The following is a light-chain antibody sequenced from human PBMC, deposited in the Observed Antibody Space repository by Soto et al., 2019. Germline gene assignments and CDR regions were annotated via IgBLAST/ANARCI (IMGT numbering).Light chain of an antibody. Sequence: DIQMTESPSTLSASVGDRVTITCRASQSISGWLAWYQQNPGKAPKLLIYKASTLESGVPSRFSGSGSGTEFTLTISSLQPDDFATYDCQQYNNYGSWTFGQGTKVEIK. CDR1: QSISGW. CDR2: KAS. CDR3: QQYNNYGSWT. V-gene: IGKV1-5*03. J-gene: IGKJ1*01.